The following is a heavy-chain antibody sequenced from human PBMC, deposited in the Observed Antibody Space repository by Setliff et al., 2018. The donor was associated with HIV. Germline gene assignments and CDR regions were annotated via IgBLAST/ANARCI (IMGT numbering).Heavy chain of an antibody. CDR1: GYTLTGYF. CDR2: IIPNLNPRRGGGGT. V-gene: IGHV1-2*06. CDR3: ARDKEPWEGNYKYYSMDV. Sequence: ASVPVSCKASGYTLTGYFNHWVRQAPGQGLEWMGRIIPNLNPRRGGGGTNFAQKIQGRVTMTRDTSIYTANMDLSRLASDATAVYYRARDKEPWEGNYKYYSMDVWGKGTKVTVSS. D-gene: IGHD1-26*01. J-gene: IGHJ6*03.